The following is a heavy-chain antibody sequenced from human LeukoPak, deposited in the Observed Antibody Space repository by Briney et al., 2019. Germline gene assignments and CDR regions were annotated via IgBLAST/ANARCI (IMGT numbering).Heavy chain of an antibody. CDR3: ARGGAYSSGWYVEGYYYYGMDV. Sequence: SQTLSLTCTVSGGSISSGGYHWSWIRQHPGKGLEWIGYIYYSGSTYYNPSLKSRVTISVDTSKNQFSLKLSSVTAADTAVYYCARGGAYSSGWYVEGYYYYGMDVWGKGTTVTVSS. V-gene: IGHV4-31*03. CDR1: GGSISSGGYH. D-gene: IGHD6-19*01. CDR2: IYYSGST. J-gene: IGHJ6*04.